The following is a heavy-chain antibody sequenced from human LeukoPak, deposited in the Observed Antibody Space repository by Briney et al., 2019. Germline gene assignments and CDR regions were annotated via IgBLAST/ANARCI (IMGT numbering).Heavy chain of an antibody. Sequence: HSGGSLRFSCAASGFTFSSYAMSWVRQAPGKGLEWVSAISGSGGSTYYADSVKGRFTISRDNSKNTLYLQMNSLRAEDTAVYYCAKDRQYPPYYFDYWGQGTLVTVSS. J-gene: IGHJ4*02. D-gene: IGHD4-11*01. V-gene: IGHV3-23*01. CDR3: AKDRQYPPYYFDY. CDR2: ISGSGGST. CDR1: GFTFSSYA.